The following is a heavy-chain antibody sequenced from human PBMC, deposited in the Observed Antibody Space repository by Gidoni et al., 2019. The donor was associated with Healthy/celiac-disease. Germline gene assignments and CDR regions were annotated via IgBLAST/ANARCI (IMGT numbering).Heavy chain of an antibody. CDR3: AGECDP. Sequence: QVQLVESGGGVVQPGRSLRLSCAPSGFTFSSYAMHWVRQAPAQGLEWVAVISYDGSNKYYADSVKGRFTISRDNSKNTLYLQMNGLRAEDTAVYYCAGECDPWGQGTLVTVSS. V-gene: IGHV3-30-3*01. J-gene: IGHJ5*02. CDR1: GFTFSSYA. CDR2: ISYDGSNK.